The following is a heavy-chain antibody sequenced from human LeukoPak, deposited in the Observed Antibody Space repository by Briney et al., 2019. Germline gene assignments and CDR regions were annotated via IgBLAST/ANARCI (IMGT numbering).Heavy chain of an antibody. CDR1: GLTVSSNY. J-gene: IGHJ4*02. Sequence: PGGSLRLSCATSGLTVSSNYMSWVRQAPGKGLEGVSVIYTGGRTYYADSVKGRFTISRDNSKNTLYLQMNSLRAEDTAVYYCAKDERYCSSTSCPTHYYFDYWGQGTLVTVSS. V-gene: IGHV3-66*01. CDR2: IYTGGRT. D-gene: IGHD2-2*01. CDR3: AKDERYCSSTSCPTHYYFDY.